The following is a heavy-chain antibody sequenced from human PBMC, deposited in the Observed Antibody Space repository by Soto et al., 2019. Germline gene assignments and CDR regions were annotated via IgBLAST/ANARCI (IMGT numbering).Heavy chain of an antibody. Sequence: SETLSLTCTVSGGSISDISYCWGWIRQPPGKGLQWIGCMFYSGATYYNPSLKNRVTLSVDTSNNEFSLKLVSVTAPDTAVYYCARHKSGSDWLDPWGQGTLVTVSS. CDR1: GGSISDISYC. CDR2: MFYSGAT. CDR3: ARHKSGSDWLDP. D-gene: IGHD2-15*01. J-gene: IGHJ5*02. V-gene: IGHV4-39*01.